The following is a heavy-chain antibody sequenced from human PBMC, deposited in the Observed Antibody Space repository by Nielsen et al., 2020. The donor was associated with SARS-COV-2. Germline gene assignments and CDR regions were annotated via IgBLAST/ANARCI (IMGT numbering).Heavy chain of an antibody. J-gene: IGHJ3*02. V-gene: IGHV1-2*06. CDR1: GYTFTGYY. CDR3: ARAQNYYDSSGYLRNDAFDI. CDR2: INPNSGGT. Sequence: ASVKVSCKASGYTFTGYYMHWVRQAPGQGLEWMGRINPNSGGTNYAQKFQGRVTMTRDTSISTAYMELRSLRSDDTAVYYCARAQNYYDSSGYLRNDAFDIWGQGTMVTVST. D-gene: IGHD3-22*01.